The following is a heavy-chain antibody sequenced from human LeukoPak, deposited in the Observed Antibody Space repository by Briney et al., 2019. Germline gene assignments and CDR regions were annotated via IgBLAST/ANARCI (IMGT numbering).Heavy chain of an antibody. D-gene: IGHD4-11*01. J-gene: IGHJ4*02. CDR1: GGSISSGSYY. Sequence: PSQTPSLTCTVSGGSISSGSYYWSWIRQPAGKGLEWIGRIYTSGSTNYNPSLKSRVTISVDTSKNQFSLKLSSVTAADTAVYYCARGVGYSNYAYFDYWGQGTLVTVSS. V-gene: IGHV4-61*02. CDR3: ARGVGYSNYAYFDY. CDR2: IYTSGST.